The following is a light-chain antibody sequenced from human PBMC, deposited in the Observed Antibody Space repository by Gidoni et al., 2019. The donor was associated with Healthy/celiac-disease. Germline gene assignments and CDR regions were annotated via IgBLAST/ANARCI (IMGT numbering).Light chain of an antibody. J-gene: IGKJ3*01. Sequence: DIQMTQSQSSLSAFVGDRATITCRASQGISNYLAWYQQKPGKVPKLLIYAASTLQSGVQSRFSGSGSGTDFTLTISSLQPEDVATYYCQKYNSAPRGITFGPGTKVDIK. V-gene: IGKV1-27*01. CDR3: QKYNSAPRGIT. CDR1: QGISNY. CDR2: AAS.